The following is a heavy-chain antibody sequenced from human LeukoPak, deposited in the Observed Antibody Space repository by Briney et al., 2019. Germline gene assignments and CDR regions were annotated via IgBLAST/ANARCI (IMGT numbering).Heavy chain of an antibody. D-gene: IGHD3-22*01. Sequence: GGSLRLSCAASGFTFSSYWMHWVRQAPGKGLVWVSCINSDGSSTNYADSVKGRFTISRDNSKNTLYVQVNSLGTEDTAAYYCAKGSYYDSSGSFYFDYWGQGTLVTVSS. CDR3: AKGSYYDSSGSFYFDY. V-gene: IGHV3-74*01. CDR1: GFTFSSYW. CDR2: INSDGSST. J-gene: IGHJ4*02.